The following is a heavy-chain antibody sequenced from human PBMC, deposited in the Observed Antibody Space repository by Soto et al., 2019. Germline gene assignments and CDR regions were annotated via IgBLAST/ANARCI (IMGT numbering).Heavy chain of an antibody. V-gene: IGHV4-59*08. D-gene: IGHD6-6*01. CDR3: ASSSSSWYYYYMDV. Sequence: SETLSLTCTVSGGSINRYYWSWIRQPPGKGLEWIGFIYYTGITKYNPSLQSRVTISVDTSKNQFSLKLSSVTAADTAVYYCASSSSSWYYYYMDVWGKGTTVTVSS. CDR1: GGSINRYY. J-gene: IGHJ6*03. CDR2: IYYTGIT.